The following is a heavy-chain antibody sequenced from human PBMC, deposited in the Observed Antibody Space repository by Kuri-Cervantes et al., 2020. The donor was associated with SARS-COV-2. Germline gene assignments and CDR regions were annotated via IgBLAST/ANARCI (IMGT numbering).Heavy chain of an antibody. CDR1: GYTFTSYG. V-gene: IGHV1-69*05. CDR2: IIPTFGIE. J-gene: IGHJ3*02. D-gene: IGHD2-15*01. CDR3: ARRGYCSGGSCYSSLRGAFDI. Sequence: SVKVSCKASGYTFTSYGISWVRQAPGQGLEWMGGIIPTFGIENYAQKFQGRVTITTDESTSTAYMELSSLRSEDTAVYYCARRGYCSGGSCYSSLRGAFDIWGQGTMVTVSS.